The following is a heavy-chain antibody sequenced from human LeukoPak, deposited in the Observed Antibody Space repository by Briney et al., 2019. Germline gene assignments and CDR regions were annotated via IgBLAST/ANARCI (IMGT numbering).Heavy chain of an antibody. CDR1: GFTFSSYG. J-gene: IGHJ5*02. CDR3: AKSSSDSSGNNWFDP. V-gene: IGHV3-30*18. Sequence: PGGSLRLSCAASGFTFSSYGMHWVRQAPGKGLEWVAVISYDGSNKYYADSVKGRFTISRDNSKNTLYLQMNSLRAEDTAVYYCAKSSSDSSGNNWFDPWGQGTLVTVSS. CDR2: ISYDGSNK. D-gene: IGHD6-19*01.